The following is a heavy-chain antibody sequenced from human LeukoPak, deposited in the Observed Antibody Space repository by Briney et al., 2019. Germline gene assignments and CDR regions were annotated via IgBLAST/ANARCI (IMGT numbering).Heavy chain of an antibody. CDR3: ARGRFGLARLQPSAPLDY. V-gene: IGHV4-34*01. Sequence: PSETLSLTCAVYGGSFSGYYWSWIRQPPGKGLEWIGEINHSGSTNYNPSLKSRVTISVDTSKNQFSLKLSSVTAADTAVYYCARGRFGLARLQPSAPLDYWGQGTLVTVSS. CDR1: GGSFSGYY. CDR2: INHSGST. J-gene: IGHJ4*02. D-gene: IGHD5-24*01.